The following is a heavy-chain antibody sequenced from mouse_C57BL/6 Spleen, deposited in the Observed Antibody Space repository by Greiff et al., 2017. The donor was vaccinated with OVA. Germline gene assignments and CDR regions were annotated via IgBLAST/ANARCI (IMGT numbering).Heavy chain of an antibody. J-gene: IGHJ1*03. D-gene: IGHD1-1*01. CDR1: GFTFTDYY. CDR3: ARSNYYGSSLYWYFDV. V-gene: IGHV7-3*01. Sequence: EVQGVESGGGLVQPGGSLSLSCAASGFTFTDYYMSWVRQPPGKALEWLGFIRNKANGYTTEYSASVKGRFTISRDNSQSILYLQMNALRAEDSATYYCARSNYYGSSLYWYFDVWGTGTTVTVSS. CDR2: IRNKANGYTT.